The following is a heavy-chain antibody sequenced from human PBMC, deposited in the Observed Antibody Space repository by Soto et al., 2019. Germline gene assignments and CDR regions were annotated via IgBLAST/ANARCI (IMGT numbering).Heavy chain of an antibody. CDR2: IIAMFGTA. D-gene: IGHD3-9*01. CDR3: ARGYYDILTGYGRAFQQQFDP. CDR1: GGTLTISSHG. V-gene: IGHV1-69*13. J-gene: IGHJ5*02. Sequence: SVKVSCKASGGTLTISSHGISWVRQAPGQGLEWMGGIIAMFGTANYAQKFQGRVTITADESTSTAYMELSSLRSEDTAVYYCARGYYDILTGYGRAFQQQFDPWGQGTLVTVSS.